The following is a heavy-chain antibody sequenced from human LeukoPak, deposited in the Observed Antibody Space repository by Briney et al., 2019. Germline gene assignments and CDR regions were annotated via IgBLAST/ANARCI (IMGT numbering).Heavy chain of an antibody. J-gene: IGHJ4*02. CDR2: IYYSGST. V-gene: IGHV4-31*03. CDR3: ARVRYSGYDFDY. CDR1: GGSISSGGYY. D-gene: IGHD5-12*01. Sequence: KPSQTLSLTCTASGGSISSGGYYWSWIRQHPGKGLEWIGYIYYSGSTYYNPSLKSRVTISVDTSKNQFSLKLSSVTAADTAVYYCARVRYSGYDFDYWGQGTLVTVSS.